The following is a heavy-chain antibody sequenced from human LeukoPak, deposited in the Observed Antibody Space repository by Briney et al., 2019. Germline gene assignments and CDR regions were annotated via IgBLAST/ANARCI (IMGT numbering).Heavy chain of an antibody. CDR2: ISGSGVST. CDR1: GFTFSRYG. V-gene: IGHV3-23*01. CDR3: ARVVLPFGELTD. D-gene: IGHD3-10*01. J-gene: IGHJ4*02. Sequence: GGSLRLSCAASGFTFSRYGMSCVPEAPGKGLEWVSAISGSGVSTYYADSVKGRFTISRDNSKNTLSLQMNSLRAEDTGVYYCARVVLPFGELTDWGQGNLVTVSS.